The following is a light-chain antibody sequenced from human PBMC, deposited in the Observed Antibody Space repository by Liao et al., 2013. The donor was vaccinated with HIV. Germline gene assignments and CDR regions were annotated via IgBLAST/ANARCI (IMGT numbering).Light chain of an antibody. J-gene: IGLJ3*02. CDR1: NIGSKS. Sequence: SYVLTQPPSVSVAPGKTARITCGGNNIGSKSVHWYQQRPGQAPVLVIHSDSDRPLGIPERLSGSNSGKTATLTVSRVEAGDEADYYCQVWDSSGDRWVFGGGTKLTVL. V-gene: IGLV3-21*04. CDR2: SDS. CDR3: QVWDSSGDRWV.